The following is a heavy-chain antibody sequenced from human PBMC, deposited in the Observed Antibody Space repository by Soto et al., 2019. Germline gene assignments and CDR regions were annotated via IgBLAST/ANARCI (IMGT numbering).Heavy chain of an antibody. CDR1: GYSFTSYW. Sequence: PGESLKISCKGSGYSFTSYWISWVRQMPGKGLEWMGRIDPSDSYTNYSPSFQGHVTISADKSISTAYLQWSSLKASDTAMYYCARQGGYCSGGSCSQNDYYYYGMEVWGQGTTVTVSS. D-gene: IGHD2-15*01. CDR3: ARQGGYCSGGSCSQNDYYYYGMEV. J-gene: IGHJ6*02. V-gene: IGHV5-10-1*01. CDR2: IDPSDSYT.